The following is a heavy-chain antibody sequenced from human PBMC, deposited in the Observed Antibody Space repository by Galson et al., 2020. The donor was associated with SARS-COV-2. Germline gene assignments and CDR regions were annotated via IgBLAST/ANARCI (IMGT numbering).Heavy chain of an antibody. J-gene: IGHJ4*02. V-gene: IGHV3-74*01. CDR2: IKSDGSLI. CDR3: ACALAI. Sequence: GESLKISCAASGFAFSNYWMHWVRQTPGKGLEWVSRIKSDGSLITYADSVKGRFTISSDNAKHTLYLQMNSLRSEDTALYYCACALAIWGQGSLVSGSS. CDR1: GFAFSNYW.